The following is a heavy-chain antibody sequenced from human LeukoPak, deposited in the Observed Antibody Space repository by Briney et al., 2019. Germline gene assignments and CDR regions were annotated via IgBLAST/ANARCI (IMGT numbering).Heavy chain of an antibody. CDR3: ARDHVVIPSGGFDY. D-gene: IGHD2-21*01. V-gene: IGHV3-30-3*01. Sequence: PGGSLRLSCAASGFTFSSYAMHWVRQAPGKGLEWVALMSYNGSNKYYADSVKGRFTISRDNSKNTLYLQMNSLRAEDTAIYYCARDHVVIPSGGFDYWGQGTLVTVSS. J-gene: IGHJ4*02. CDR1: GFTFSSYA. CDR2: MSYNGSNK.